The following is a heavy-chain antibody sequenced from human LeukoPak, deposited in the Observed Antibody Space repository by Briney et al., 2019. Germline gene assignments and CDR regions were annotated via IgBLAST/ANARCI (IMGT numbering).Heavy chain of an antibody. V-gene: IGHV4-59*12. CDR3: ARAPYSGPRRHAFDI. J-gene: IGHJ3*02. Sequence: SETLSLTCTVSGGSISSYYWSWIRQPPGKGLEWIGYISYSGSTNYNPSLKSRVTISVDTSKNQFSLKLSSVTAADTAVYYCARAPYSGPRRHAFDIWGQGTMVTVSS. D-gene: IGHD5-12*01. CDR1: GGSISSYY. CDR2: ISYSGST.